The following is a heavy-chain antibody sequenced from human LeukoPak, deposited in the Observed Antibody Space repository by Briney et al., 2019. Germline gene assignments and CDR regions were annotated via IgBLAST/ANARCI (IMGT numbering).Heavy chain of an antibody. V-gene: IGHV4-4*09. CDR3: ARQWELVWFDP. CDR1: GGSISSYY. D-gene: IGHD1-26*01. J-gene: IGHJ5*02. Sequence: SETLSLTCTVSGGSISSYYWSWIRRPPGKGLEWIGYIYTSGSTNYNPSLKSRVTISVDTSKNQFSLKLSSVTAADTAVYYCARQWELVWFDPWGQGTLVTVSS. CDR2: IYTSGST.